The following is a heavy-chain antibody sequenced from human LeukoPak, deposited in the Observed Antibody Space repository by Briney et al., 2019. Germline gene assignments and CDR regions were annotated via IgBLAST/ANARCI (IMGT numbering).Heavy chain of an antibody. V-gene: IGHV1-69*02. CDR2: IIPILGIA. J-gene: IGHJ5*02. Sequence: SVKVSCKASGGTFSSYTISWVRRAPGQGLEWMGRIIPILGIANYAQKFQGRVTITADKSTSTAYMELSSLRSEDTAVYYCARGYLVCSSTSCLGGSWGQGTLVTVSS. D-gene: IGHD2-2*01. CDR1: GGTFSSYT. CDR3: ARGYLVCSSTSCLGGS.